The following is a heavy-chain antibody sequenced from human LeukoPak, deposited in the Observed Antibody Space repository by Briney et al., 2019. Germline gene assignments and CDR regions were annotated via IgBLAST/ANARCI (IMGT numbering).Heavy chain of an antibody. CDR1: GGSISSYY. V-gene: IGHV4-39*01. D-gene: IGHD3-9*01. CDR2: IYYSGST. J-gene: IGHJ4*02. CDR3: ARRASYYDILTGYYPLLFDY. Sequence: SETLSLTCTVSGGSISSYYWGWIRQPPGKGLEWIGSIYYSGSTYYNPSLKSRVTISVDTSKNQFSLKLSSVTAADTAVYYCARRASYYDILTGYYPLLFDYWGQGTLVTVSS.